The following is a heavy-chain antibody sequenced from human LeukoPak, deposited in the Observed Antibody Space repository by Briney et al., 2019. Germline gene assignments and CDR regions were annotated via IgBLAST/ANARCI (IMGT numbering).Heavy chain of an antibody. D-gene: IGHD6-6*01. CDR2: MSLDGGKK. V-gene: IGHV3-30-3*01. CDR3: ATSDTSSSPVDY. CDR1: GFSFSTYA. Sequence: GGSLSLSCAASGFSFSTYAMHWVRQSPGKGLEWVAVMSLDGGKKYYADSVKGRFTISRDNSKNMLYLQVSSLRAEDTAVYYCATSDTSSSPVDYWGQGTLVTVSS. J-gene: IGHJ4*02.